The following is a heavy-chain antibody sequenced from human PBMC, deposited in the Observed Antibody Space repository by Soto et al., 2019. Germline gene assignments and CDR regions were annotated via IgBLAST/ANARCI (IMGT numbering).Heavy chain of an antibody. CDR3: ARRASGSGRHFDN. D-gene: IGHD3-10*01. V-gene: IGHV4-4*07. CDR1: GDSISTYY. CDR2: IYTSGAT. Sequence: QVQLQESGPGLVKPSETLSLTCTVSGDSISTYYWNWIRQPAGKALEWIGCIYTSGATNYNPSLRSRVTMSVDTSKNQFSLELSSVTAADTAVYYCARRASGSGRHFDNWGQGTLVTVSS. J-gene: IGHJ4*02.